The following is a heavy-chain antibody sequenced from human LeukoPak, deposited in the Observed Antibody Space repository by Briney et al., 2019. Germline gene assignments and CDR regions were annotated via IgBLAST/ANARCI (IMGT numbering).Heavy chain of an antibody. J-gene: IGHJ5*02. CDR2: ISSSSSYI. V-gene: IGHV3-21*01. Sequence: GGSLRVSCAASGFTFSSDSMNWVRQAPGKGLEWVSPISSSSSYIYYADSVKGRFTISRDNAKNSLYLQMNSLRAEDTAVYYCARDHCSSTSCYTTYNWFHPWGQGTLVTVSS. CDR1: GFTFSSDS. D-gene: IGHD2-2*02. CDR3: ARDHCSSTSCYTTYNWFHP.